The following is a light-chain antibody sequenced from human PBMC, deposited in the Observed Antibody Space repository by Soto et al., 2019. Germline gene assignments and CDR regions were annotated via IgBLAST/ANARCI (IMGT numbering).Light chain of an antibody. CDR1: QTVSSVH. V-gene: IGKV3-11*01. J-gene: IGKJ5*01. Sequence: EIVLTQSPGTLSLSPGERASLSCRASQTVSSVHLAWYQQKPGQAPRLFIYDASNRATGIPARFSGSGSGTDFTLTISSLEPEDFAVYYCQQRSNWPPITFGQGTRLGI. CDR2: DAS. CDR3: QQRSNWPPIT.